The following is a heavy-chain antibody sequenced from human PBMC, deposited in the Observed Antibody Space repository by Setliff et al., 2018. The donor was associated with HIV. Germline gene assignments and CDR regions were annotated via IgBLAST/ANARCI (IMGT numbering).Heavy chain of an antibody. CDR1: GGSFSGYY. CDR2: IYTSGST. Sequence: KTLETLSLTCAVYGGSFSGYYWSWIRQPPGKGLEWIGRIYTSGSTNYNPSLKRRVTISVDTSKNQFSLKLSSVTAADTAVYYCAREDYYYYGMDVWGQGTTVTVSS. V-gene: IGHV4-59*10. CDR3: AREDYYYYGMDV. J-gene: IGHJ6*02.